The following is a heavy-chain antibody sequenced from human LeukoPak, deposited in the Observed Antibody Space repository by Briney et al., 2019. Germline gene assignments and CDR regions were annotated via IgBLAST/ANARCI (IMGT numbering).Heavy chain of an antibody. CDR2: IYSGGSA. Sequence: GGSLRLSCAASGLTVSSNYMSWVRQAPGKGLEWVSVIYSGGSAYYADSVKGRFTISRDNSKNTLYLQMNSLRAEDTAVYYCARVSGFYYFDYWGQGTLVTVSS. CDR3: ARVSGFYYFDY. D-gene: IGHD2/OR15-2a*01. J-gene: IGHJ4*02. CDR1: GLTVSSNY. V-gene: IGHV3-53*01.